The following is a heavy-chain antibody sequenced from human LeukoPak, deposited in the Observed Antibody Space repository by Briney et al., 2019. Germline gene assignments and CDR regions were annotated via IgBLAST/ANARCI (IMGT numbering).Heavy chain of an antibody. Sequence: NPSETLSLTCTVSGGSISSSSYSWGWIRQPPGKGLEWIGSIYYSGSTYYNPSLKSRVTISVDTSKNQFSLKLSSVTAADTAVYYCARPSLFLVRYFDWLSPNDAFDIWGQGTMVTVSS. V-gene: IGHV4-39*01. J-gene: IGHJ3*02. CDR2: IYYSGST. D-gene: IGHD3-9*01. CDR1: GGSISSSSYS. CDR3: ARPSLFLVRYFDWLSPNDAFDI.